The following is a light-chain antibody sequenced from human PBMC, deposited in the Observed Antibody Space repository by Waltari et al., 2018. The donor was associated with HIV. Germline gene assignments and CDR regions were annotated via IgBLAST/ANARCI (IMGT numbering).Light chain of an antibody. CDR2: DNR. CDR1: ASNIGKNY. Sequence: QSVLTQPPSLSAAPGQKVTISCSGSASNIGKNYVSWYQQLPETATKLIIYDNRKRPSGIPDRVAGSKSGTSATLAITGLRTGDEADYYCGTWDSSVSAGVFGGGTKLTVL. V-gene: IGLV1-51*01. J-gene: IGLJ3*02. CDR3: GTWDSSVSAGV.